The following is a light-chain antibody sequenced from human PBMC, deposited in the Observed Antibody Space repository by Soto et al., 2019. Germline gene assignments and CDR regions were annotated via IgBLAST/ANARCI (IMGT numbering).Light chain of an antibody. V-gene: IGKV1-5*01. CDR2: DAS. CDR1: QSVSNW. CDR3: QQYNSYALT. Sequence: DIQMTQSPSTLTASVGDRVTITCRASQSVSNWLAWYQQKPGKAPKILIYDASNLDSGVPSRFSGSGSGTEFTLTITSLQPADFATYYCQQYNSYALTFGGGTKVEIK. J-gene: IGKJ4*01.